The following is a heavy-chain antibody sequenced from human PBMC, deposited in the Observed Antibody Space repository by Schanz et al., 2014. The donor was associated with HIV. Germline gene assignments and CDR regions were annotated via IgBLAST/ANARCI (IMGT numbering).Heavy chain of an antibody. CDR3: ARRRWGGLDI. D-gene: IGHD3-3*01. V-gene: IGHV3-48*04. CDR1: GFSFSTYG. CDR2: ISSFCTMV. Sequence: VQLVESGGGVVQPGRSLRLSCTASGFSFSTYGMHRFLLSPFPFLEWISKISSFCTMVYYADSVKGRFTVSRENADFFLLWLLTPMMAEDTGVYYCARRRWGGLDIWVQGKMV. J-gene: IGHJ3*02.